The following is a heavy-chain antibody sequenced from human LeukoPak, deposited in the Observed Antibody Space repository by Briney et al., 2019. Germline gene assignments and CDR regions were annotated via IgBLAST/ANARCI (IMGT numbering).Heavy chain of an antibody. CDR3: ARGGSYYGSGKDWFDP. V-gene: IGHV1-69*04. CDR1: GGTFSSYA. CDR2: IIPILGIA. J-gene: IGHJ5*02. D-gene: IGHD3-10*01. Sequence: SLKVSCKASGGTFSSYAISWVRQAPGQGLEGMGRIIPILGIANYAQKFQGRVTITADKSTSTAYMELSSLRSEDTAVYYCARGGSYYGSGKDWFDPWGQGTLVTVSS.